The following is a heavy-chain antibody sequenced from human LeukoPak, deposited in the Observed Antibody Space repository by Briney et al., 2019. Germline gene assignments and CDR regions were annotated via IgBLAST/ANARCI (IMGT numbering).Heavy chain of an antibody. CDR1: GFTFSSYA. D-gene: IGHD2-2*01. CDR3: AKVFYQLLSTGHMDV. J-gene: IGHJ6*03. V-gene: IGHV3-21*01. Sequence: PGGSLRLSCAASGFTFSSYAMNWVRQAPGKGLEWVSSISSSSSYIYYADSVKGRFTISRDNAKKSLYLQMNSLGAEDTAVYYCAKVFYQLLSTGHMDVWGKGTTVTVSS. CDR2: ISSSSSYI.